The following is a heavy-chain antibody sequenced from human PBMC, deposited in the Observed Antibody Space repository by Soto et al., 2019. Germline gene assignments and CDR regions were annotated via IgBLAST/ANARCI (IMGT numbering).Heavy chain of an antibody. J-gene: IGHJ4*02. V-gene: IGHV3-64D*08. D-gene: IGHD2-15*01. Sequence: GGSLSLSCSASGFTFDSFDMHWVRQAPGKGLEYISGISTNGGTTYYVDSVKGRFTISRDNSKNTLYLQMNSLRFGDTAVYFCVRKEGYCGGGSCYYQFWGQGTLVTVSS. CDR2: ISTNGGTT. CDR1: GFTFDSFD. CDR3: VRKEGYCGGGSCYYQF.